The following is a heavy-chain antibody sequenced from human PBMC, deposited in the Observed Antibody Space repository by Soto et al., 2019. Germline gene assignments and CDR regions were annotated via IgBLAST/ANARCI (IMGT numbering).Heavy chain of an antibody. Sequence: GGSLRLSCAASGFIFENFGMSWVRQAPGKGLEWISSISGSNKYYADSVKGRFTISRDNSKNTLYLQMNSLRAEDTAVYYCAKDRRRGTYFYDSSGEFDYWGQGTLVTVSS. CDR3: AKDRRRGTYFYDSSGEFDY. CDR2: ISGSNK. J-gene: IGHJ4*02. V-gene: IGHV3-30*02. CDR1: GFIFENFG. D-gene: IGHD3-22*01.